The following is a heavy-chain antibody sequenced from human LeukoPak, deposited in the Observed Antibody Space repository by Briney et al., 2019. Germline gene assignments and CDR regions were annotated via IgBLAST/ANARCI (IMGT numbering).Heavy chain of an antibody. J-gene: IGHJ4*02. V-gene: IGHV1-69*06. CDR2: IIPIFGTA. CDR1: GGTFSSYA. CDR3: ARGAAAGLVFDY. D-gene: IGHD6-13*01. Sequence: GASVKVSCKASGGTFSSYAINWVRQAPGQGLEWMGGIIPIFGTANYAQKFQGRVTITADKSTSTAYMELSSLRSEDTAVYYCARGAAAGLVFDYWGQGTLVTVPS.